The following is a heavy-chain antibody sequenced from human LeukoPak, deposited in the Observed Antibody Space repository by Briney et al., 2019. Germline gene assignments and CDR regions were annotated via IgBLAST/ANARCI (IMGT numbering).Heavy chain of an antibody. Sequence: GGSLRLSCAASGFTFSDYSMSWIRQAPGKGLEWVSYISSSGTVKGRFTISRDNAKNSLHLQMNSLRAEDTAVYYCARGYSSGRSGVPPPLDYWGQGTLVTVSS. D-gene: IGHD6-19*01. V-gene: IGHV3-11*01. CDR3: ARGYSSGRSGVPPPLDY. J-gene: IGHJ4*02. CDR2: ISSSG. CDR1: GFTFSDYS.